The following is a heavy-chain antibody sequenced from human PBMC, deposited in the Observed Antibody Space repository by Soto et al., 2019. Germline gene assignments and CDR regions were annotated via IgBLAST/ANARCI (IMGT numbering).Heavy chain of an antibody. J-gene: IGHJ6*02. V-gene: IGHV4-59*01. CDR3: ARDLWGYCGTDCYPLDV. Sequence: QVQLQESGPGLVKPSETLSLTCTVSGGTISRYYWSWIRQPPGKGLEWIGYMYNTGSTDYNPSFKSRVTIPVDTSKKHFSLKLNSVTAAYTAVYYCARDLWGYCGTDCYPLDVWGQGTTVTVSS. CDR1: GGTISRYY. D-gene: IGHD2-21*02. CDR2: MYNTGST.